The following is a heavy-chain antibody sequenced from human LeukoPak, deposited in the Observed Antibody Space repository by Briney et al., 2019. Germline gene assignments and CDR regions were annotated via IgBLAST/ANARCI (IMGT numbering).Heavy chain of an antibody. CDR2: IYYSGST. D-gene: IGHD2-15*01. CDR1: GGSISSYY. V-gene: IGHV4-39*01. CDR3: ASFYCSGGSCYQYYYYYYMDV. J-gene: IGHJ6*03. Sequence: PSETLSLTCTVSGGSISSYYWGWIRQPPGKGLEWIGSIYYSGSTYSNPSLRSRVTISVDTSKNQFSLKLSSVTAADTAVYYCASFYCSGGSCYQYYYYYYMDVWGKGTTVTISS.